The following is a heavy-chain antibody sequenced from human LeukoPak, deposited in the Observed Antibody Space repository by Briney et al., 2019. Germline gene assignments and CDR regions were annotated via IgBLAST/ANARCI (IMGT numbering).Heavy chain of an antibody. CDR2: ISGSGGST. J-gene: IGHJ4*02. CDR1: GFTFDDYA. D-gene: IGHD5-18*01. V-gene: IGHV3-23*01. CDR3: AKDRGYSYNY. Sequence: PGRSLRLSCAASGFTFDDYAMHWVRQAPGKGLEWVSAISGSGGSTYYADSVKGRFTISRDNSKNTLYLQMNSLRAEDTAVYYCAKDRGYSYNYWGQGTLVTVSS.